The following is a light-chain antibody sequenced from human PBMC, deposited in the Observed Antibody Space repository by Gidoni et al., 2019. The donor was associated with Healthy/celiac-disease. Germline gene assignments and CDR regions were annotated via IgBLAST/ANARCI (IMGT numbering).Light chain of an antibody. V-gene: IGKV1-5*03. Sequence: DIQMTPPPSTLAASVGDRVTTTCRASQSISSWLAWYQQKPGKAPKLLIYKASSLESGVPTRFSGSGSGTEFTLTISSLQPDDFATYYCQQYNSYSRTFGQGTKVEIK. CDR3: QQYNSYSRT. J-gene: IGKJ1*01. CDR2: KAS. CDR1: QSISSW.